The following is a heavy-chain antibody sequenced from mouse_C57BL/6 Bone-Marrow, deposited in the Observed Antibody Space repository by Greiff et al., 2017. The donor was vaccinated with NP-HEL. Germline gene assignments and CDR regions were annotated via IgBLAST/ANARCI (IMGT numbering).Heavy chain of an antibody. V-gene: IGHV5-16*01. D-gene: IGHD2-4*01. CDR1: GFTFSDYS. J-gene: IGHJ4*01. CDR2: INYDGSSP. Sequence: EVKVVESEGGLVQPGSSMKLSCTASGFTFSDYSMAWVRQVPEKGLEWVANINYDGSSPYYLDSLKSRFIISRDNAKNILYLQMSSRKSEDTATYYCAREGGLRRRTYAMDYWGQGTSVTVSS. CDR3: AREGGLRRRTYAMDY.